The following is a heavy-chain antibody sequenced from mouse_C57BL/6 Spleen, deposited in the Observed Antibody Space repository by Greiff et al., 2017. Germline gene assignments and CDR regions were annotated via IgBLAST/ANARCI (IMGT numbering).Heavy chain of an antibody. CDR2: IDPGNGDT. CDR1: GFNIKDDY. J-gene: IGHJ3*01. Sequence: EVKLMESGAELVRPGASVKLSCTASGFNIKDDYMHWVKQRPEQGLEWIGWIDPGNGDTEYASKFQGKATITADTSSNTAYLQLSSLTSEDTAVYYCTTGYYGSSIAYWGQGTLVTVSA. D-gene: IGHD1-1*01. CDR3: TTGYYGSSIAY. V-gene: IGHV14-4*01.